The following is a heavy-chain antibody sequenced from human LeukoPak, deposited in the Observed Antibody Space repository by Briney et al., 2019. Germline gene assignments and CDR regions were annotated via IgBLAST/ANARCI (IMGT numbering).Heavy chain of an antibody. J-gene: IGHJ2*01. D-gene: IGHD5/OR15-5a*01. V-gene: IGHV4-59*11. CDR3: ARDGAPVRHSWYFDP. CDR2: VHSSGSS. Sequence: SETLSLTCTVSGGPISSHYWTWVRQPPGEGPQRIGYVHSSGSSISHPALRSRVTISLDMSRSQFHLSLKSATAADTAIYYCARDGAPVRHSWYFDPWGRGTLVIVSS. CDR1: GGPISSHY.